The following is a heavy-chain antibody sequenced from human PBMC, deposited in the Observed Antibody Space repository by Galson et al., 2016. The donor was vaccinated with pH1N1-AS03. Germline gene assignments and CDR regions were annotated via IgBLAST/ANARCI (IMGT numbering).Heavy chain of an antibody. CDR1: GFTFNNYA. CDR3: AKGHNSVTTAGSD. CDR2: VNGGGDVT. Sequence: SLRLSCAASGFTFNNYAMNWVRQAPGKGLEWVAAVNGGGDVTKYADSVKGRFSISRDNYRNTVLLHMNSLTPEDTAVYYCAKGHNSVTTAGSDWGQGTLVTVSS. D-gene: IGHD5-24*01. J-gene: IGHJ4*02. V-gene: IGHV3-23*01.